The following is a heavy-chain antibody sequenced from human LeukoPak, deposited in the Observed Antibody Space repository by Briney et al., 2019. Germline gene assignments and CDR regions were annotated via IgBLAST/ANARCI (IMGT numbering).Heavy chain of an antibody. CDR2: IRYDGSNK. D-gene: IGHD3-9*01. Sequence: GGSLRLSCAASGFTSSSYGMHWVRQAPGKGLEWVAFIRYDGSNKYYADSVKGRFTISRDNSKNTLYLQMNSLRAEDTAVYYCAKEYYDILTGDLDAFDIWGQGTMVTVSS. CDR3: AKEYYDILTGDLDAFDI. CDR1: GFTSSSYG. J-gene: IGHJ3*02. V-gene: IGHV3-30*02.